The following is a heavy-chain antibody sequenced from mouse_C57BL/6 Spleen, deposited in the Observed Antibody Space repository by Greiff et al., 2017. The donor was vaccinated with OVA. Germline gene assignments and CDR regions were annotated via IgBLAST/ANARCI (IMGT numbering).Heavy chain of an antibody. V-gene: IGHV14-4*01. CDR2: IDPENGDT. CDR3: PTWQPAWFAY. CDR1: GFNIKDDY. D-gene: IGHD6-1*01. J-gene: IGHJ3*01. Sequence: VQLKQSGAELVRPGASVKLSCTASGFNIKDDYMHWVKQRPEQGLEWIGWIDPENGDTEYASKFQGKATITADTSSNTAYLQLSSLTSEDTAVYYCPTWQPAWFAYWGQGTLVTVSA.